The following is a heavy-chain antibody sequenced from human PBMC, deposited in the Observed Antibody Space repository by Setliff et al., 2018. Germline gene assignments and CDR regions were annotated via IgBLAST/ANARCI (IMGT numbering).Heavy chain of an antibody. J-gene: IGHJ4*02. CDR3: ARRTEYYNFWSGYYDY. Sequence: SETLSLTCTVSGGSISHHYWSWIRQPPGKGLEWVGYMYNSGNTNYNPSLRRRVAISVDKSKNQFSLKLSSVTAADTAVYYCARRTEYYNFWSGYYDYWGQGTLVTVSS. CDR2: MYNSGNT. D-gene: IGHD3-3*01. CDR1: GGSISHHY. V-gene: IGHV4-59*11.